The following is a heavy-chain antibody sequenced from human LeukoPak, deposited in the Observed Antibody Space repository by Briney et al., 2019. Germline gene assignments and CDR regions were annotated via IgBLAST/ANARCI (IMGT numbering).Heavy chain of an antibody. CDR2: ISSGSTI. D-gene: IGHD5-18*01. V-gene: IGHV3-48*01. CDR3: ARERGYSYGYSDY. CDR1: GFTFSSYS. J-gene: IGHJ4*02. Sequence: GGSLRLSCAASGFTFSSYSMNWVRQAPGKGLEWVSYISSGSTIYYADSVKGRFTISRDNAKNSLYLQMNSLRAEDTAVYYCARERGYSYGYSDYWGQGTLVTVSS.